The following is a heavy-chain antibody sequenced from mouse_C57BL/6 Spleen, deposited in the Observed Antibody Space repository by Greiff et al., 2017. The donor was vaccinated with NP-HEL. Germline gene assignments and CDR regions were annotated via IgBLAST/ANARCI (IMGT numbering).Heavy chain of an antibody. CDR2: IHPNSGST. Sequence: VQLQQSGAELVKPGASVKLSCKASGYTFTSYWMHWVKQRPGQGLEWIGMIHPNSGSTNYNEKFKSKATLTVDKSSSTAYMQLSSLTSEDSAVYYCARIGYYEFAYWGQGTLVTVSA. CDR1: GYTFTSYW. V-gene: IGHV1-64*01. D-gene: IGHD1-1*01. J-gene: IGHJ3*01. CDR3: ARIGYYEFAY.